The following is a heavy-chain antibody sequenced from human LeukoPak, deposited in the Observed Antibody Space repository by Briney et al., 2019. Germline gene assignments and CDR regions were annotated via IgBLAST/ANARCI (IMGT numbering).Heavy chain of an antibody. D-gene: IGHD6-13*01. CDR2: INPSGGST. J-gene: IGHJ6*03. CDR3: ARDTPPGAAAGTLGFYYYMDV. Sequence: VASVKVSCKASGYTFTSYYMHWVRQAPGQGLEWMGIINPSGGSTSYAQKLQGRVTMTTDTSTSTAYMELRSLRSDDTAVYYCARDTPPGAAAGTLGFYYYMDVWGKGTTVTVSS. V-gene: IGHV1-46*01. CDR1: GYTFTSYY.